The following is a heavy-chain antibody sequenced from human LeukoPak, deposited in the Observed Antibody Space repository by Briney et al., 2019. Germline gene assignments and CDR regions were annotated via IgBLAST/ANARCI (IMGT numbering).Heavy chain of an antibody. CDR3: ARDQRGYSGYGREDYGMDV. CDR1: GYTFTSYA. V-gene: IGHV1-69*04. Sequence: ASVKVSCKASGYTFTSYAISWVRQAPGQGLEWMGRIIPILGIANYAQKSQGRVTITADKSTSTAYMELSSLRSEDTAVYYCARDQRGYSGYGREDYGMDVWGQGTTVTVSS. CDR2: IIPILGIA. J-gene: IGHJ6*02. D-gene: IGHD5-12*01.